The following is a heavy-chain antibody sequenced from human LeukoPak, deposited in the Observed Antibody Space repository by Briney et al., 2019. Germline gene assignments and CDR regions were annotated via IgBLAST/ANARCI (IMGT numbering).Heavy chain of an antibody. D-gene: IGHD6-13*01. CDR3: ARDRGAAAGYYYGMDV. J-gene: IGHJ6*02. CDR1: GFTVSSNY. V-gene: IGHV3-66*01. CDR2: IYSGGST. Sequence: GGSLRLSCAASGFTVSSNYMSWVRHAPGKGLEWVSVIYSGGSTYYADSVKGRFTISRDNSKNTLYLQMNSLRAEDTAVYYCARDRGAAAGYYYGMDVWGQGTTVTVSS.